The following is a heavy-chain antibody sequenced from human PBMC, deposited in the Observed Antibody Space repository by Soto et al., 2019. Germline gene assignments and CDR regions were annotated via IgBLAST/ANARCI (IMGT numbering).Heavy chain of an antibody. D-gene: IGHD2-15*01. J-gene: IGHJ4*02. Sequence: GASVKVSCKASGYTFTGYYMHWVRQAPGQGLEWMGWINPNSGGTNYAQKFQGRDTMTRDTSISTAYMELSRLRSDDTAVYYCARELGVVAATGSELGYWGQGTLVTVSS. CDR1: GYTFTGYY. CDR2: INPNSGGT. V-gene: IGHV1-2*02. CDR3: ARELGVVAATGSELGY.